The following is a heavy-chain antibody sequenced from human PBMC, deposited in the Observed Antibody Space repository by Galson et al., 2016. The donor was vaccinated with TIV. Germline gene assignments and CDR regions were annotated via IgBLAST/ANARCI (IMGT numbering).Heavy chain of an antibody. Sequence: LTCTVSGGSVSTGDYYWSWIRQPPGKGLEWIGYIYYSGSSYYSPSLQSRVTISVDRSKNQISLKLTSVTAADTAVYYCARGTYYFGSGSYYNRIYFDFWGKGTLLTVSS. CDR1: GGSVSTGDYY. D-gene: IGHD3-10*01. CDR3: ARGTYYFGSGSYYNRIYFDF. J-gene: IGHJ4*02. V-gene: IGHV4-30-4*08. CDR2: IYYSGSS.